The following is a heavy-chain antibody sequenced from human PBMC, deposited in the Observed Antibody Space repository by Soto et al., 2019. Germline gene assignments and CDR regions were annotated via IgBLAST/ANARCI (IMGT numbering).Heavy chain of an antibody. V-gene: IGHV3-33*01. CDR2: IWYDGSNK. J-gene: IGHJ4*02. D-gene: IGHD6-19*01. Sequence: QVQLVESGGGVVQPGRSLRLSCAASGFTFSSYGMHWVRQAPGKGLEWVAVIWYDGSNKYYADSVKGRFTISRDNSKNTLYLHMNSLRAEDTAVYYCAREAFGSGEYDYWGQGTLVTVSS. CDR1: GFTFSSYG. CDR3: AREAFGSGEYDY.